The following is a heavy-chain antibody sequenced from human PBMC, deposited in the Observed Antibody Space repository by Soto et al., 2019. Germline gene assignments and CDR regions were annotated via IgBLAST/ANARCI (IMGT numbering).Heavy chain of an antibody. V-gene: IGHV3-48*01. CDR2: ISSSSSTI. Sequence: PGGSLRLSCAASGFTFSSYSMNWVRQAPGKGLEWVSYISSSSSTIYYADSVKGRFTISRDNAKNSLYLQMNSLRAEDTAVYYCARDASGSRNYYGSGSYYSFDYWGQGTLVTVSS. CDR1: GFTFSSYS. CDR3: ARDASGSRNYYGSGSYYSFDY. D-gene: IGHD3-10*01. J-gene: IGHJ4*02.